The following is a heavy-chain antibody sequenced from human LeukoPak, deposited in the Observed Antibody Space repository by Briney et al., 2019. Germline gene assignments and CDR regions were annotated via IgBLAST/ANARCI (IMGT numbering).Heavy chain of an antibody. CDR3: ARAGAAAGTFDY. CDR1: GFTVSSNY. Sequence: GGSLRLSCAASGFTVSSNYMSWVRQAPGKRLEWVSVIYSGGSTYYADSVKGRFTISRDNSKNTLYLQMNSLRAEDTAVYYCARAGAAAGTFDYWGQGTLVTVSS. J-gene: IGHJ4*02. D-gene: IGHD6-13*01. CDR2: IYSGGST. V-gene: IGHV3-53*01.